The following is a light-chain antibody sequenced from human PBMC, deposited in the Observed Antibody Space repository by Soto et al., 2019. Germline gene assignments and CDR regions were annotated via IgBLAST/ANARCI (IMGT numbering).Light chain of an antibody. J-gene: IGKJ4*01. CDR2: GIS. CDR3: QQYNNWPLT. V-gene: IGKV3-15*01. CDR1: QSLTSY. Sequence: EIVMTQSPATLSVSPGETATLSCRASQSLTSYLAWYQQKPDRAPRLLIYGISTRATDIPARFSGSGSGTEFTLTISSLQSEDFAVYYCQQYNNWPLTFGGGTKVDIK.